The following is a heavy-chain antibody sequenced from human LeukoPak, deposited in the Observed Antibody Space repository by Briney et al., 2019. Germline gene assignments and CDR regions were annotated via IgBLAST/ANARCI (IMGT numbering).Heavy chain of an antibody. Sequence: SGGPLRLSCAASGFTFSSYWMSWVRQAPGKGLEWVSYISSSGSIIHYADSVQGRFTISRDNTKNSLYLQMNSLRADDTAVYYCARVLAYSGSYYDDPSDAFDIWGQGSMVTVSS. V-gene: IGHV3-48*04. CDR3: ARVLAYSGSYYDDPSDAFDI. D-gene: IGHD3-10*01. CDR2: ISSSGSII. CDR1: GFTFSSYW. J-gene: IGHJ3*02.